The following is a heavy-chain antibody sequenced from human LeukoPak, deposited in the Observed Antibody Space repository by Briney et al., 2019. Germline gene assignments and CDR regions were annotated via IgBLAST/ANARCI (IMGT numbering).Heavy chain of an antibody. CDR2: ISSSSSTI. Sequence: GGSLRLSCAASGFTFSSYSMNWVRQAPGKGLEWVSYISSSSSTIYYADSVKGRFTISRANAKNSLYLQMNSLRAEDTAVYYCAKDSSSLPPYFDYWGQGTLVTVSS. V-gene: IGHV3-48*01. D-gene: IGHD6-13*01. CDR1: GFTFSSYS. J-gene: IGHJ4*02. CDR3: AKDSSSLPPYFDY.